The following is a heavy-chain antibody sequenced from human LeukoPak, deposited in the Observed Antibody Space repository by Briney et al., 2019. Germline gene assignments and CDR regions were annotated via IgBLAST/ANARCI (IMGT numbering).Heavy chain of an antibody. D-gene: IGHD3-3*01. J-gene: IGHJ6*03. CDR1: GFTFSNYW. V-gene: IGHV3-74*01. Sequence: GSLRLSCAASGFTFSNYWMHWVRQAPGKGLVWVSRINTDGSSTSYADSVKGRFTISRDNAKNTLYLQMNSLRAEDTAVYYCARDWGITIFGVVNYYMDVWGKGTTVTVSS. CDR2: INTDGSST. CDR3: ARDWGITIFGVVNYYMDV.